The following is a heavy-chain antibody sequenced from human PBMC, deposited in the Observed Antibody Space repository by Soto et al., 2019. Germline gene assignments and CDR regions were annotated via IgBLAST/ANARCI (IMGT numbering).Heavy chain of an antibody. D-gene: IGHD2-15*01. Sequence: GGSLRLSCAASGFTFSSYAMSWVRQAPGKGLEWVSAISGSGGSTYYADSVKGRFTISRDNSKNTLYLQMNSLRAEDTAVYYCAKDGSAIVVVVAEFDYWGQGTLVTVSS. J-gene: IGHJ4*02. CDR3: AKDGSAIVVVVAEFDY. CDR2: ISGSGGST. V-gene: IGHV3-23*01. CDR1: GFTFSSYA.